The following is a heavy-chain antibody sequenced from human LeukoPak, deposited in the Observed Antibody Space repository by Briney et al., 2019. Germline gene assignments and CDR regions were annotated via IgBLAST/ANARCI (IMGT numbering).Heavy chain of an antibody. Sequence: GGSLRLSCAASGFTLSSYWMHWVRQVPGKGLVWVSRISSDGSSTVYAESVKGRFTISRDIAKNTLYLQMNILRAEDTAVYYCAGRRVGMGFDVWGQGTTVTVSS. J-gene: IGHJ6*02. CDR3: AGRRVGMGFDV. CDR1: GFTLSSYW. CDR2: ISSDGSST. V-gene: IGHV3-74*01. D-gene: IGHD2-8*01.